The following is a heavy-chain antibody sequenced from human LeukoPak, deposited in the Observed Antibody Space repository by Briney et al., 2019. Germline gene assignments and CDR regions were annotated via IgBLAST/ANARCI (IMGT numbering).Heavy chain of an antibody. CDR3: ATMGGSYHDAFDI. Sequence: SETLSLTCTVSGGSISSGDYYWSWIRQPPGKGLEWIGYIYYSGSTYYNPSLKSRVTISVDTSKNQFSLKLSSVTAADTAVYYCATMGGSYHDAFDIWGRGTMVTVSS. D-gene: IGHD1-26*01. V-gene: IGHV4-30-4*01. CDR1: GGSISSGDYY. J-gene: IGHJ3*02. CDR2: IYYSGST.